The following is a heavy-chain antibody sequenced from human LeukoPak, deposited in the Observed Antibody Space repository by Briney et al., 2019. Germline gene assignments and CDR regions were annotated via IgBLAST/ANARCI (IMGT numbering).Heavy chain of an antibody. V-gene: IGHV4-39*01. J-gene: IGHJ6*02. D-gene: IGHD3-10*01. Sequence: KPSETLSLTCTVSGGSISSSSYYWGWIRQPPGKGLEWIGSIYYSGSTYYNPSLKSRVTISVDTSKNQFSLKLSSVTAADTAVYYCARGWFGANYYYGMDVWGQGTTVTVSS. CDR1: GGSISSSSYY. CDR3: ARGWFGANYYYGMDV. CDR2: IYYSGST.